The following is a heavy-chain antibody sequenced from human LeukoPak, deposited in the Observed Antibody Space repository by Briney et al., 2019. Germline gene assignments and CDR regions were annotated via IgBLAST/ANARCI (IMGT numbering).Heavy chain of an antibody. CDR1: GFTFSTHA. D-gene: IGHD6-13*01. Sequence: GGSLRLSCAASGFTFSTHAMHWVRRAPGQGLGWVAVILYDGSNQYYADSVKGRFTISRDNSKNTLYLQMNRLRAKDTAVYYCVRRHSSSWYYFDYWGQGTLVTVSS. J-gene: IGHJ4*02. V-gene: IGHV3-30-3*01. CDR2: ILYDGSNQ. CDR3: VRRHSSSWYYFDY.